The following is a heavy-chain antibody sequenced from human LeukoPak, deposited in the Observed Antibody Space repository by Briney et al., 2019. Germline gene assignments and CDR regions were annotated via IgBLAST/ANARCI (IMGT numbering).Heavy chain of an antibody. CDR3: ARRKYYPRAYYFAY. V-gene: IGHV4-39*07. CDR1: GGSISSSSYY. Sequence: SETLSLTCTVSGGSISSSSYYWGWIRQPPGKGLEWIGSIYYSGSTYYNPSLKSRVTISVDTSKNQFSLKLSSVTAADTAVYYCARRKYYPRAYYFAYWGQGTLVTVSS. D-gene: IGHD3-10*01. J-gene: IGHJ4*02. CDR2: IYYSGST.